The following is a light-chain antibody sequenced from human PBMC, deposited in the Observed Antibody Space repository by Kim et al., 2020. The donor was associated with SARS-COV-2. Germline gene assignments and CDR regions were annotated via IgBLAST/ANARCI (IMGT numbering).Light chain of an antibody. CDR2: GAS. CDR1: QSVSGN. J-gene: IGKJ1*01. Sequence: EIVMTQSPATLSVSPGERVTLSCRASQSVSGNLAWYQHKPGQAPRFLIYGASTRATGIPARFSGSGSGTEFTLTISSLQSEDFAVYYCQQYNDWPRTFGQGTKVDIK. CDR3: QQYNDWPRT. V-gene: IGKV3-15*01.